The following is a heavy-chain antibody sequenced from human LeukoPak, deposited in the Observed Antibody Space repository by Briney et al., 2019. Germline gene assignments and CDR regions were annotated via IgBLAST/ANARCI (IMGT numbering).Heavy chain of an antibody. CDR2: ISWNSGSI. CDR3: SKDIKFRCRESKPPLFDY. CDR1: GFTFDDYA. Sequence: GRSLRVSCASSGFTFDDYAMHWVRQAAWRGLEGVSGISWNSGSIGYADSAKSLFTLSTDNTKNSKYLQMNSLRAENTPLSYCSKDIKFRCRESKPPLFDYWGQGTLVTVSS. D-gene: IGHD1-14*01. J-gene: IGHJ4*02. V-gene: IGHV3-9*01.